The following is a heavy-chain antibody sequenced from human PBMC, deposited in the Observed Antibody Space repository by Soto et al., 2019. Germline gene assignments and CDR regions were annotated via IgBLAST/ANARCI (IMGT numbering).Heavy chain of an antibody. J-gene: IGHJ3*02. CDR1: GFTVSSNY. D-gene: IGHD6-6*01. CDR3: AISIAARQADAFDI. Sequence: EVQLVESGGGLIQPGGSLRLSCAASGFTVSSNYMSWVRQAPGKGLEWVSVIYSGGSTYYADSVKGRFTISRDNSKNTLYLQMNSLRAEDTAVYYCAISIAARQADAFDIWGQGTMVTVSS. V-gene: IGHV3-53*01. CDR2: IYSGGST.